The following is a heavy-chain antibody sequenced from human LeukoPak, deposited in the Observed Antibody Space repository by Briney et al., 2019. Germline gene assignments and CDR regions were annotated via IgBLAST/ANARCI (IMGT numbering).Heavy chain of an antibody. CDR1: GYTFTSYG. J-gene: IGHJ4*02. Sequence: GASVKVSCKASGYTFTSYGISWVRQAPGQGLEWMGWISAYNGNTNYAQKLQGRVTMTTDTSTGTAYMELRSLRSDDTAVYYCARDDIVVVPAAIGLDYWGQGTLVTVSS. V-gene: IGHV1-18*04. CDR3: ARDDIVVVPAAIGLDY. D-gene: IGHD2-2*02. CDR2: ISAYNGNT.